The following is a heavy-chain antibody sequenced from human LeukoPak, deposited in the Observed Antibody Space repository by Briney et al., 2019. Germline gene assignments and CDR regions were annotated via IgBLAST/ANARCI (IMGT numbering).Heavy chain of an antibody. CDR1: GGSISSSSYY. Sequence: SETLSLTCTVSGGSISSSSYYWGWIRQPPGKGLEWIGSIYYSGSTYYNPSLKSRVTISVDTSKNQFSLKLSSVTAADTAVYYCARDVLYYYDSSGYFPYLTHQGWFDPWGQGTLVTVSS. CDR2: IYYSGST. J-gene: IGHJ5*02. D-gene: IGHD3-22*01. V-gene: IGHV4-39*07. CDR3: ARDVLYYYDSSGYFPYLTHQGWFDP.